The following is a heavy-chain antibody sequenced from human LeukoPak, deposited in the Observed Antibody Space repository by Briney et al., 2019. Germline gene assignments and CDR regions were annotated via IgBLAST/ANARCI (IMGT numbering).Heavy chain of an antibody. CDR3: ARDRASYDFWSGYNYMDV. CDR2: ISGSGGST. J-gene: IGHJ6*03. V-gene: IGHV3-23*01. D-gene: IGHD3-3*01. Sequence: GGSLRLSCAASGFTFSSYAMSWVRQAPGKGLEWVSAISGSGGSTYHADSVKGRFTISRDNSKNTLYLQMNSLRAEDTAVYYCARDRASYDFWSGYNYMDVWGKGTTVTVSS. CDR1: GFTFSSYA.